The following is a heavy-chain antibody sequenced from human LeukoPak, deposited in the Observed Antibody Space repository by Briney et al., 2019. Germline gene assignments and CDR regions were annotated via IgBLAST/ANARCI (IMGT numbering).Heavy chain of an antibody. D-gene: IGHD1-1*01. J-gene: IGHJ3*02. CDR1: GGSISSYY. V-gene: IGHV4-59*08. Sequence: SETLTLTCTVSGGSISSYYWSWIRQPPGKGLEWIGYIYYSGSTYYNPSLKSRVTISVDTSKNQFSLKLSSVTAADTAVYYCARVGSTTRDAFDIWGQGTMVTVSS. CDR3: ARVGSTTRDAFDI. CDR2: IYYSGST.